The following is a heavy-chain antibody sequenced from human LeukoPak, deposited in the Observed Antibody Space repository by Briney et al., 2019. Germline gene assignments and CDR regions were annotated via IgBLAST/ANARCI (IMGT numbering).Heavy chain of an antibody. CDR2: ISYDGTNK. V-gene: IGHV3-30*18. CDR3: AKGRNEDGDAALNY. D-gene: IGHD4-17*01. Sequence: EAGRSLRLSCAASEFTFSNYGMHWVRQAPGKGLEWVAVISYDGTNKYYADSVKGRFTISRDNSKNTLYLQMNSLRAEDTAAYHCAKGRNEDGDAALNYWGQGTLVTASS. J-gene: IGHJ4*02. CDR1: EFTFSNYG.